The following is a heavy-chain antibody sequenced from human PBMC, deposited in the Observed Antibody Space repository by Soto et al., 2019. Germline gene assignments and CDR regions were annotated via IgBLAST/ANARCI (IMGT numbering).Heavy chain of an antibody. Sequence: ASVKVSCKASGGTFSSFGISWVRQAPGQGLEWMGWISAYNGNTNYAQKLQGRVTMTTDASTSTAYMELRSLRSDDTAVYYCARDLDDYVWGSYPSPDAFDIWGQGTMVTVSS. D-gene: IGHD3-16*02. V-gene: IGHV1-18*01. CDR3: ARDLDDYVWGSYPSPDAFDI. CDR1: GGTFSSFG. CDR2: ISAYNGNT. J-gene: IGHJ3*02.